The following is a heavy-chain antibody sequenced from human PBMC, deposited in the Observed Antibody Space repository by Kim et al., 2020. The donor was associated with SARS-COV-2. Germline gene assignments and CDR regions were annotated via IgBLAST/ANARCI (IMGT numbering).Heavy chain of an antibody. J-gene: IGHJ4*02. CDR3: ARDRGGRITMVRGVL. D-gene: IGHD3-10*01. Sequence: PSLKSRVTISVDTSKNQFSLKLSSVTAADTAVYYCARDRGGRITMVRGVLWGQGTLVTVSS. V-gene: IGHV4-39*07.